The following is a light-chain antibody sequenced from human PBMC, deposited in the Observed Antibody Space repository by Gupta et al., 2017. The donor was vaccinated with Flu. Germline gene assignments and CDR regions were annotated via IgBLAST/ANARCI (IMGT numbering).Light chain of an antibody. CDR1: QSVNNNL. CDR2: GAS. CDR3: QQYGISLYT. J-gene: IGKJ2*01. V-gene: IGKV3-20*01. Sequence: EIVLTQSPGTLSLSPGERATLSCRASQSVNNNLLTWYQQKPGQAPRLLIYGASSRATGIPDRFSGSGSGTDFTLTIRRLEPEDFAVYYCQQYGISLYTFGQGTRLEIK.